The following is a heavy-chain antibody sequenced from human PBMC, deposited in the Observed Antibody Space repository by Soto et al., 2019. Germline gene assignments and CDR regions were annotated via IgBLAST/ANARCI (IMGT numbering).Heavy chain of an antibody. CDR2: ISASGHSI. Sequence: EVQLLESGGGLVQPGGSLRLSCAASGFTFSSFDMNWVRQAPGKGLEWVSVISASGHSIYYADTVKGRFTISRDNSKSTLYLQMNSLRVEDTAVYYCTKPNSPTFDTWGQGTLVTVSS. CDR3: TKPNSPTFDT. D-gene: IGHD5-18*01. V-gene: IGHV3-23*01. CDR1: GFTFSSFD. J-gene: IGHJ5*02.